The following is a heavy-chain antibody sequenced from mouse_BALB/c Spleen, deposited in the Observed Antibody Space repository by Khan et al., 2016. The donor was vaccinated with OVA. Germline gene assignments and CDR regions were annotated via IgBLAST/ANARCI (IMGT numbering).Heavy chain of an antibody. CDR1: GYTFINYW. CDR3: ARRGLRWNFDY. V-gene: IGHV1-7*01. D-gene: IGHD1-1*01. J-gene: IGHJ2*01. Sequence: VQLVESGAELAKPAASVKMSCKASGYTFINYWILWVKQRPGQGLEWIGYINPSTGYTEYNQNFKDKATLTADKSTSTVYMQLSRLTSEDSAVYDRARRGLRWNFDYWGQGTTLTVSS. CDR2: INPSTGYT.